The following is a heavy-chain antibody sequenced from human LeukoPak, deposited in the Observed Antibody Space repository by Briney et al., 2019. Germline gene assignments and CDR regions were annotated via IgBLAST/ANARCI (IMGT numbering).Heavy chain of an antibody. CDR3: ARDGEMGTIENYFDY. V-gene: IGHV4-39*07. J-gene: IGHJ4*02. CDR2: IYYSGST. CDR1: GGSISSSSYY. D-gene: IGHD5-24*01. Sequence: SETLSLTCTVSGGSISSSSYYWGWIRQPPGKGLEWIGSIYYSGSTYYNPSLKSRVTISVDTSKNQFSLKLSSVTAADTAVYYCARDGEMGTIENYFDYWGQGTLVTVSS.